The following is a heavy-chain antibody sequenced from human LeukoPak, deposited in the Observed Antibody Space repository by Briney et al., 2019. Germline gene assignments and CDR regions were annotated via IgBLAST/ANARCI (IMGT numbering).Heavy chain of an antibody. CDR1: GFTFSSYS. J-gene: IGHJ4*02. V-gene: IGHV3-21*01. CDR2: ISSSSSYI. CDR3: ARDSIAARNHDY. Sequence: PGGSLRLSCAASGFTFSSYSMNWVRQAQGKGLEWVSSISSSSSYIYYADSVKGRFTISRDNAKNSLYLQMNSLRAEDTAVYYCARDSIAARNHDYWGQGTLVTVSS. D-gene: IGHD6-6*01.